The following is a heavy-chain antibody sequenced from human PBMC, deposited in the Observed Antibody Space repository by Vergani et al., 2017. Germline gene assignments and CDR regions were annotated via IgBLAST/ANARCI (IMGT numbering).Heavy chain of an antibody. CDR3: ARSLVAGKGGY. Sequence: EVELLESGGGLAQPGGSLRVSCSASGFRVTTYYMSWVRQAPGKGLEWISYISTTSDTIYYADSVRGRFTISRDNAKNSLYLEMNSLRVEDTAVYFCARSLVAGKGGYWGQGTRVAVSS. CDR1: GFRVTTYY. J-gene: IGHJ4*02. V-gene: IGHV3-48*01. D-gene: IGHD6-19*01. CDR2: ISTTSDTI.